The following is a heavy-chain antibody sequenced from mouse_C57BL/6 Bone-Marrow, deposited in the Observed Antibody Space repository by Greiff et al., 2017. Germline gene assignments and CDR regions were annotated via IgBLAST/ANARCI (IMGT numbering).Heavy chain of an antibody. D-gene: IGHD2-4*01. Sequence: VQLQQPGAELVKPGASVKLSCKASGYTFTSYWMQWVKQRPGQGLEWIGVIDPSDSYTNYNQKFKGKATLTVDTSSSTAYMQLSSLTSEDSAVYYCARYYDEDWFAYWGQGTLVTVSA. J-gene: IGHJ3*01. CDR3: ARYYDEDWFAY. CDR2: IDPSDSYT. V-gene: IGHV1-50*01. CDR1: GYTFTSYW.